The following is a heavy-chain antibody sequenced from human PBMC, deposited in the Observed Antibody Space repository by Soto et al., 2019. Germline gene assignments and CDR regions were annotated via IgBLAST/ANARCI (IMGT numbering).Heavy chain of an antibody. CDR2: IYWDDDK. CDR3: AHSVVAGLGYYFDY. D-gene: IGHD6-19*01. Sequence: SGPTLVNPTQTLTLTCTFSGFSLSTTRVGVGWIRQPPGKALEWLALIYWDDDKRYSPSLKGRLTITKDTSKNQVVLTMTNMDPVDTATYYCAHSVVAGLGYYFDYWGQGTLVTVSS. CDR1: GFSLSTTRVG. V-gene: IGHV2-5*02. J-gene: IGHJ4*02.